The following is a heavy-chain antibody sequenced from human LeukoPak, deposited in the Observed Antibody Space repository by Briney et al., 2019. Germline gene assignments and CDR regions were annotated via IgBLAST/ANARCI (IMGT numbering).Heavy chain of an antibody. CDR2: ISGSGGST. CDR1: GFTFSSYS. J-gene: IGHJ4*02. V-gene: IGHV3-23*01. Sequence: PGGSLRLSCAASGFTFSSYSMNWVSQVPGKGLEWVSAISGSGGSTYYADSVKGRFTISRDNSKNTLYLQMNSLRAEDTAVYYCAKDPRYTRPTDFDYWGQGTLVTVSS. D-gene: IGHD1-14*01. CDR3: AKDPRYTRPTDFDY.